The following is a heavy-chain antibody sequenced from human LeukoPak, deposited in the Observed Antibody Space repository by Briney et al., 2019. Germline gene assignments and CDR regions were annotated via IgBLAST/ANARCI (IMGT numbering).Heavy chain of an antibody. CDR2: IKQDGSEK. J-gene: IGHJ4*02. Sequence: GGSLRLSCAASGFKFSSNWMSWVRQAPGKGLEWVANIKQDGSEKYYVDSAKGRFTISRDNAKNSLYLQMNSLRDEDTAAYYCARLANFWSGANDYWGQGTLVTVSS. D-gene: IGHD3-3*01. CDR3: ARLANFWSGANDY. CDR1: GFKFSSNW. V-gene: IGHV3-7*01.